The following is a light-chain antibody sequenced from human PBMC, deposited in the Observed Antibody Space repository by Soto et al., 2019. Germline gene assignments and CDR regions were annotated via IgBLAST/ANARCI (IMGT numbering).Light chain of an antibody. CDR2: DAS. Sequence: DIQMTQSPSSLSPSVGDRVTITCQASRDISNHLNWYQQKSGKAPKLLIYDASDLETGVPSRFSGSGSGTDFTFTINSLQPEDIATYYCQQYDNLPLTFGGGAKVDI. CDR3: QQYDNLPLT. V-gene: IGKV1-33*01. CDR1: RDISNH. J-gene: IGKJ4*01.